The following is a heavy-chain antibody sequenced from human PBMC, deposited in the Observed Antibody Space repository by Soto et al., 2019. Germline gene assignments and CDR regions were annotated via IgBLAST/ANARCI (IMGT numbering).Heavy chain of an antibody. CDR1: GFTFSSYW. D-gene: IGHD3-3*01. CDR2: IKQDGSEK. Sequence: EVQLVESGGGLVQPGGSLRLSCAASGFTFSSYWMSWVRQAPGEGLEWVANIKQDGSEKYYVDSVKGRFTISRDNAKNSLYLQMNSLRAEDTAVYYCARSITIFGVATYYYYMDVWGKGTTVTVSS. V-gene: IGHV3-7*01. J-gene: IGHJ6*03. CDR3: ARSITIFGVATYYYYMDV.